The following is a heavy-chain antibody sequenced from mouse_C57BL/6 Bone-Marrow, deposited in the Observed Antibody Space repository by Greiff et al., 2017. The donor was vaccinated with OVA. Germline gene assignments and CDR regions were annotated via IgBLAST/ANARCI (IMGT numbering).Heavy chain of an antibody. D-gene: IGHD1-1*01. CDR2: IDPSDSYT. J-gene: IGHJ4*01. CDR1: GYTFTSYW. CDR3: ARDTTVVTAMDF. Sequence: QVQLQQPGAELVMPGASVKLSCKASGYTFTSYWMHWVKQRPGQGLEWIGEIDPSDSYTTYNQKFKGKSTLTVDKSSSTAYMQLSSLTSEDSAVYYCARDTTVVTAMDFWGQGTSVTVSS. V-gene: IGHV1-69*01.